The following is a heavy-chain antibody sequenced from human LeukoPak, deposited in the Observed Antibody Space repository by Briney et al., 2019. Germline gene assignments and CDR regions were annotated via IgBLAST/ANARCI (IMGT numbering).Heavy chain of an antibody. V-gene: IGHV3-7*01. CDR2: IKQDGSEK. D-gene: IGHD3-22*01. CDR3: ARVYDSSGLEAFDI. CDR1: GFTFSSYW. Sequence: GSLRLSCAASGFTFSSYWMSWVRQAPGKGLEWVANIKQDGSEKYYVDSVKGRFTISRDNAKNSLYLQMNSLRAEDTAVYYCARVYDSSGLEAFDIWGQGTMVTVSS. J-gene: IGHJ3*02.